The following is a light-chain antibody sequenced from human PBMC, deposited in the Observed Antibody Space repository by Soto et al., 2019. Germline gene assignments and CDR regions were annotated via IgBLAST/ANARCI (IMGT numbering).Light chain of an antibody. CDR3: CSYAGRSTLV. J-gene: IGLJ3*02. CDR2: EGS. Sequence: QSALTQPASVSGSPGQSITISCTGSSSDVGSYNLVSWHQQYPGKAPKLMIYEGSKRPSGVSNRFSDSKSGNTASLTISGLQAEDEADYYCCSYAGRSTLVFGGGTKLTVL. V-gene: IGLV2-23*01. CDR1: SSDVGSYNL.